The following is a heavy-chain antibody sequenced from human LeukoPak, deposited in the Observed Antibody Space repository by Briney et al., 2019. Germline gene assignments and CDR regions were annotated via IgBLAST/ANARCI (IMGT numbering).Heavy chain of an antibody. J-gene: IGHJ4*02. CDR3: ARASKNGLWFGEKWGFDY. V-gene: IGHV4-39*02. CDR1: GGSMSSSTYY. Sequence: SETLSLTCTVSGGSMSSSTYYWGWIRQPPGKRLEWIGSISNSGSTYYNPSLKSRVTISVDTSNNYFSLRLSSVTAADTAVYYCARASKNGLWFGEKWGFDYWGQGTLVTVSS. CDR2: ISNSGST. D-gene: IGHD3-10*01.